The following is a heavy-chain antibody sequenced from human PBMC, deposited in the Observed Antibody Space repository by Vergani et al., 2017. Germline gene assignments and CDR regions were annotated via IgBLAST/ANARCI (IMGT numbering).Heavy chain of an antibody. CDR1: GGSISSGGYY. CDR3: ARRGWGSSVGYFDY. J-gene: IGHJ4*02. Sequence: QVQLQESGPGLVKPSQTLSLTCTVSGGSISSGGYYWSWIRQHPGKGLEWIGYIYYSGSTYYNPSLKSRVSISVDTSKNQFSLKLTSVTAADTAVYDCARRGWGSSVGYFDYWGQGTLVTVSS. CDR2: IYYSGST. D-gene: IGHD6-6*01. V-gene: IGHV4-31*03.